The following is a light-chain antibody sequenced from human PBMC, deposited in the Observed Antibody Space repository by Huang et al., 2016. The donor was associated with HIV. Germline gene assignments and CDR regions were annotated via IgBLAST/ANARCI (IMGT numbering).Light chain of an antibody. Sequence: EIVLTQSPGTMSLSPGERATLSCRASQSVSSDYLAWYQQKPGQAPRLLIYGASSRASDIPDRFSGSGSGTDFTLTISRLEPEDFAVYYCQQYGSLLTFGGGTKVEMK. CDR2: GAS. V-gene: IGKV3-20*01. J-gene: IGKJ4*01. CDR1: QSVSSDY. CDR3: QQYGSLLT.